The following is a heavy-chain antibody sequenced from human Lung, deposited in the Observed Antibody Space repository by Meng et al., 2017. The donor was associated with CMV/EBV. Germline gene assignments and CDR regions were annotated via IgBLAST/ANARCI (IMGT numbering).Heavy chain of an antibody. CDR3: ASGTPGRSYCNY. D-gene: IGHD2-15*01. Sequence: QVHLWQAGHEVTNPVASVRVSCKASGYTFGSYGICWVRQAPGRGLEWMGWFVNYVDTYPAPKFQGRVTMTTDTHTNTAFMELRSLTSDDTAVYYCASGTPGRSYCNYWGQGTLVTVSS. CDR1: GYTFGSYG. CDR2: FVNYVDT. J-gene: IGHJ4*02. V-gene: IGHV1-18*01.